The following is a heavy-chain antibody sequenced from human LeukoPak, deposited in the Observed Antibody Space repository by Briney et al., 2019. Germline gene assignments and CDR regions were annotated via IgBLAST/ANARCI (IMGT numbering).Heavy chain of an antibody. D-gene: IGHD6-13*01. J-gene: IGHJ5*02. CDR1: GFTFDDYA. CDR3: ARIPGSSWSLGAWFDP. V-gene: IGHV3-9*01. CDR2: ISWNSGSI. Sequence: GGSLRLPCAASGFTFDDYAMHWVRQAPGKGLEWVSGISWNSGSIGYADSVKGRFTISRDNAKNSLYLQMNSLRAEDTAVYYCARIPGSSWSLGAWFDPWGQGTLVTVSS.